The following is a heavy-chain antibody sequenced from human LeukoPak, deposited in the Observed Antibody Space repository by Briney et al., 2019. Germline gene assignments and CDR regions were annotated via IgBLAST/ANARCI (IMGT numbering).Heavy chain of an antibody. J-gene: IGHJ3*02. CDR3: ARDPVNSTYDWGACDI. Sequence: GGSLRLSCAASGFTVSMNNMKWVRQAPGKGLEWVSVIYSGGNTYYADSVKDRFTISRDKSNNTLYLQMSGLRTDDTAVYYCARDPVNSTYDWGACDIWAQGTMVTVSS. CDR1: GFTVSMNN. V-gene: IGHV3-66*01. CDR2: IYSGGNT. D-gene: IGHD2/OR15-2a*01.